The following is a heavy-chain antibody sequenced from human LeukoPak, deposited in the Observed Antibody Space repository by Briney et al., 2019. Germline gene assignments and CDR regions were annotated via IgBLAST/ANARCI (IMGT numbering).Heavy chain of an antibody. CDR2: IIPIFGTA. V-gene: IGHV1-69*13. CDR3: ASRTRFGELLLPPYYYYYGMDV. J-gene: IGHJ6*04. D-gene: IGHD3-10*01. Sequence: GASVKVSCKASGGTFSCYAISCVRQAPGQGLEWMGGIIPIFGTANYAQKFQGRVTITADESTSTAYMELSSLRSEDTAVYYCASRTRFGELLLPPYYYYYGMDVWGKGTTVTVSS. CDR1: GGTFSCYA.